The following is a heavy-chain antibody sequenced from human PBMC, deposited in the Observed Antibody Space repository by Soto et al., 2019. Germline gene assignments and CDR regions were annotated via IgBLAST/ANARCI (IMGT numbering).Heavy chain of an antibody. CDR1: GFTFSSYS. D-gene: IGHD3-22*01. Sequence: GGSLRLSCAASGFTFSSYSMNWVRQAPGKGLEWVSYISSSSSTIYYADSVKGRLTISRDNAKNSLYLQMNSLRDEDTAVYYCARDVEITMIVVVSNPVLGYFDYWGQGTLVTVSS. CDR3: ARDVEITMIVVVSNPVLGYFDY. J-gene: IGHJ4*02. CDR2: ISSSSSTI. V-gene: IGHV3-48*02.